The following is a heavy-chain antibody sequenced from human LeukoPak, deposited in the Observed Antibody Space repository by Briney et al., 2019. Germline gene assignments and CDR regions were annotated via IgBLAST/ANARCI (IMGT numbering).Heavy chain of an antibody. D-gene: IGHD3-3*02. CDR1: GFTFDDYG. Sequence: GGSLRLSCAASGFTFDDYGMSWVRQAPGKWLEWVSGINWNGGSTGYADSVKGRFTISRDNAKNSLYLQMNSLRVEDTGVYYCARDVSTALGYWGQGTLVTVSS. J-gene: IGHJ4*02. V-gene: IGHV3-20*04. CDR2: INWNGGST. CDR3: ARDVSTALGY.